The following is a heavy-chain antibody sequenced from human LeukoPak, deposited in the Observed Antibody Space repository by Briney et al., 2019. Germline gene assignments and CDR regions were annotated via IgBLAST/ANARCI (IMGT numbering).Heavy chain of an antibody. J-gene: IGHJ4*02. CDR3: ARAPLGWPIFDY. Sequence: ASVKVSCKASGYTFTGYYMHWVRQAPGQGLEWMGRINPNSGGTNYAQKFQGRDTMTRDTSISTAYMELSRLRSEDTAVYYCARAPLGWPIFDYWGQGTLVTVSS. V-gene: IGHV1-2*06. CDR1: GYTFTGYY. D-gene: IGHD2-15*01. CDR2: INPNSGGT.